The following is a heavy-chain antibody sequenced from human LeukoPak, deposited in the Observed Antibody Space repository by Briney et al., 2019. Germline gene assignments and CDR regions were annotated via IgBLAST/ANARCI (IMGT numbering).Heavy chain of an antibody. D-gene: IGHD3-10*01. Sequence: SETLSLTCTVSGGSISSYYWSWIRQPPGKGLEWIGYIYYSGSTNYNPSLKSRVTISVDTSKNQFSLKLSSVTAADTAVYYCARELRVRQSNWFDPWGQGTLVTVSS. CDR2: IYYSGST. CDR3: ARELRVRQSNWFDP. J-gene: IGHJ5*02. V-gene: IGHV4-59*01. CDR1: GGSISSYY.